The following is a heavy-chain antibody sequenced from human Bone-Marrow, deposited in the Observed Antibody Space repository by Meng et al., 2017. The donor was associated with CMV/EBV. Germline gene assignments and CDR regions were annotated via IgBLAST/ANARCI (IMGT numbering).Heavy chain of an antibody. CDR2: INPNSGGT. CDR3: ARDGSGYCSSTSCYTHYYGMDV. J-gene: IGHJ6*02. D-gene: IGHD2-2*02. CDR1: GYTFTGYY. Sequence: ASVKVSCKASGYTFTGYYMHWVRQAPGQGLEWMGWINPNSGGTNYAQTFQGRVTMTRDTSISTAYTELRRLRSDDTAVYYCARDGSGYCSSTSCYTHYYGMDVWGQGTTVTVSS. V-gene: IGHV1-2*02.